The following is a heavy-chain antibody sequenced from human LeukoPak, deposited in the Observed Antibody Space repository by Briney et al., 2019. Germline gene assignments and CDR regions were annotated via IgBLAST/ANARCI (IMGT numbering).Heavy chain of an antibody. V-gene: IGHV4-34*01. CDR3: ARDMAPAGTYYDFWSGYQYDAFDI. J-gene: IGHJ3*02. Sequence: SETLSLTCAVYGGSFSGYYWSWIRQPPGKGLEWIGEINHSGSTNYNPSLKSRVTISVDTSKNQFSLKLSSVTAADTAVYYCARDMAPAGTYYDFWSGYQYDAFDIWGQGTMVTVSS. CDR2: INHSGST. D-gene: IGHD3-3*01. CDR1: GGSFSGYY.